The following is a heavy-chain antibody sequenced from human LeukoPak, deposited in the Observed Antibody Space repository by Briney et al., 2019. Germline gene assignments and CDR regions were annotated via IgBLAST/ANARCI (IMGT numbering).Heavy chain of an antibody. Sequence: PGGSLRLSCAASGFTFATYSMNWIRQAPGKGLEWVSSISHTGSYIYYADSMRGRFTTSRDNSKSTLCLQMNSLRAEDTAVYYCAKQLGYCSDGSCYFPYWGQGTLVTVSS. D-gene: IGHD2-15*01. CDR2: ISHTGSYI. J-gene: IGHJ4*02. CDR1: GFTFATYS. CDR3: AKQLGYCSDGSCYFPY. V-gene: IGHV3-21*04.